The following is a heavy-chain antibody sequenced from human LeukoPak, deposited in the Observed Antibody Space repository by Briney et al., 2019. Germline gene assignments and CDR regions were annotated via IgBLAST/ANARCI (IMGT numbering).Heavy chain of an antibody. Sequence: ASVKVSCKASGYTFTSYGISWVRQAPGQGLEWMGWISAYNGNTNYAQKLQGRVTMTTDTSTSTAYMELRSLRSDDTAVYYCARDRMTYDYVWGSYRFGYFDYWGQGTLVTVSS. CDR3: ARDRMTYDYVWGSYRFGYFDY. CDR1: GYTFTSYG. V-gene: IGHV1-18*01. J-gene: IGHJ4*02. D-gene: IGHD3-16*02. CDR2: ISAYNGNT.